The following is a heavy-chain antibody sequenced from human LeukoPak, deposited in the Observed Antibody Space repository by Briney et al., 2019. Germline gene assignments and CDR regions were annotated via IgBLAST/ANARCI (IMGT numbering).Heavy chain of an antibody. V-gene: IGHV4-59*01. Sequence: SETLSLTCTVSGGSISSYYWSWIRRPPGKGLEWIGYIYYSGSTNYNPSLKSRVTISVDTSKNQFSLKLSSVTAADTAVYYCARDGYYGTGYWGQGTLVTVSS. J-gene: IGHJ4*02. CDR1: GGSISSYY. D-gene: IGHD4-17*01. CDR2: IYYSGST. CDR3: ARDGYYGTGY.